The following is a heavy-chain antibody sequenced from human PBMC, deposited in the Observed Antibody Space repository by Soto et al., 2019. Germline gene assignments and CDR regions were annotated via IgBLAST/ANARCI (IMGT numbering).Heavy chain of an antibody. Sequence: ASVKVSCKASGYTFTGYYMHWVRQAPGQGLEWMGWINPNSGGTNYAQKFQGWVTMTRDTSISTAYMELSRLRSDDTAVYYCARGSIVVVPAAMGGFDPWGQGTLVTVSS. CDR2: INPNSGGT. J-gene: IGHJ5*02. V-gene: IGHV1-2*04. D-gene: IGHD2-2*01. CDR1: GYTFTGYY. CDR3: ARGSIVVVPAAMGGFDP.